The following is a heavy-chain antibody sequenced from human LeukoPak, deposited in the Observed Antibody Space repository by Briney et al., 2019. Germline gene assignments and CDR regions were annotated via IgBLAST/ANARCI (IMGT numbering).Heavy chain of an antibody. CDR2: IYYSGST. Sequence: SETLSLTCTVSGGSISSYYWSWIRQPPGKGLEWIGYIYYSGSTNYNPSLKSRVTISVDTSKNQFSLKLSSVTAADTAVYYCARRGYRGYGSGQFMDVWGKGTTVTVSS. D-gene: IGHD3-10*01. V-gene: IGHV4-59*08. J-gene: IGHJ6*03. CDR3: ARRGYRGYGSGQFMDV. CDR1: GGSISSYY.